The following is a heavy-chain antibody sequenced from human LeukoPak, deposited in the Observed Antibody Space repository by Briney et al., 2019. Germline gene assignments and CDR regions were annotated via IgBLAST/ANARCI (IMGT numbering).Heavy chain of an antibody. J-gene: IGHJ1*01. CDR2: VNKDGRDT. Sequence: GGSPRLSGAASGSNFKNYWMTWIRQLPGRGLEWVANVNKDGRDTYYLDSVRGRFTIFRDNARNSLYLQMSGLRDDDTAVYYCVRELVVGVAEYFDHWGRGTLVTVSS. V-gene: IGHV3-7*01. CDR3: VRELVVGVAEYFDH. CDR1: GSNFKNYW. D-gene: IGHD3-10*01.